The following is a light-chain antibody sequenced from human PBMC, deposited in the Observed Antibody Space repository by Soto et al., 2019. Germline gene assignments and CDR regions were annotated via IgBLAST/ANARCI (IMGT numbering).Light chain of an antibody. CDR2: EVT. J-gene: IGLJ1*01. V-gene: IGLV2-14*01. CDR3: SSYTTINTYV. Sequence: QSALTQPVSVSGSPGQSITISCTGTSSDVGGYNYVSWYQQHPGKAPKLMIYEVTKRPSGVSNRLSGSKSGNTASLTISGLQSEDEADYYCSSYTTINTYVFGTGTKLTVL. CDR1: SSDVGGYNY.